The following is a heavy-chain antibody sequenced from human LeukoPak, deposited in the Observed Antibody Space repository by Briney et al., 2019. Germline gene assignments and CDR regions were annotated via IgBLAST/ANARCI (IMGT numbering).Heavy chain of an antibody. J-gene: IGHJ4*02. Sequence: GGSLRLSCAASGFTFSSYWMSWVRQAPGKGLEWVANIKQDGSEKYYVDSVKGRFTISRDNAKNSLYLQMNSLRAEDTAVYYCAREGSRKGYSNYGFDYWGQGTLVTVSS. D-gene: IGHD4-11*01. CDR3: AREGSRKGYSNYGFDY. V-gene: IGHV3-7*01. CDR2: IKQDGSEK. CDR1: GFTFSSYW.